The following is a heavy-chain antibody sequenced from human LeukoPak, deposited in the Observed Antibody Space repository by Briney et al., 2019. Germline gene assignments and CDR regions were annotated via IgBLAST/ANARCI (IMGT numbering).Heavy chain of an antibody. J-gene: IGHJ4*02. CDR2: ISSSGGST. D-gene: IGHD3-10*01. CDR3: AREWRGSGDY. Sequence: GGSLRLFCAASRFTFSSYAMSWVRQATGKGLEWVSAISSSGGSTYYADSVKGRFTISRDNAKNSLFLQMNSLRAEDTAIYYCAREWRGSGDYWGQGTLVTVSS. V-gene: IGHV3-23*01. CDR1: RFTFSSYA.